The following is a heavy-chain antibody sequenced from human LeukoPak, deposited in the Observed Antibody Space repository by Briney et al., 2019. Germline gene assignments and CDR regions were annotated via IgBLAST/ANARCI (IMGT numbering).Heavy chain of an antibody. CDR1: GFTVSGNY. J-gene: IGHJ4*02. Sequence: GGSLRLSCAVSGFTVSGNYVSWLRQAPGQGLEGVSLIYSRCTTYYADSVKGRFTISRDNSKNTLYLQMNSLRAEDTAVYYCARRAGGYSHPYDYWGQGILVTVSS. CDR2: IYSRCTT. V-gene: IGHV3-53*01. D-gene: IGHD4-23*01. CDR3: ARRAGGYSHPYDY.